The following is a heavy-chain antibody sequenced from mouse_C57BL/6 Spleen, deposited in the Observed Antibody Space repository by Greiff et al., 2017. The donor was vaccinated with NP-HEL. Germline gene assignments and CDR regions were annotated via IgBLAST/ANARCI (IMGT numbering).Heavy chain of an antibody. V-gene: IGHV1-69*01. CDR1: GYTFTSYW. D-gene: IGHD1-1*01. CDR3: ARWDYGSSSGFAY. J-gene: IGHJ3*01. Sequence: QVQLQQSGAELVMPGASVKLSCKASGYTFTSYWMHWVKQRPGQGLEWIGEIDPSDSYTNYNQKFKGKSTLTVDKSSSTAYMQLSSLTSEDSAVYDCARWDYGSSSGFAYWGQGTLVTVSA. CDR2: IDPSDSYT.